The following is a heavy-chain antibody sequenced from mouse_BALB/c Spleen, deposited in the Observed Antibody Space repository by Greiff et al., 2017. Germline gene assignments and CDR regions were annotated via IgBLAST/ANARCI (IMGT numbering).Heavy chain of an antibody. CDR3: ARSGGLRPYYFDY. Sequence: EVKLQESGPGLVKPSQSLSLTCTVTGYSITSDYAWNWIRQFPGNKLEWMGYISYSGSTSYNPSLKSRISITRDTSKNQFFLQLNSVTTEDTATYYCARSGGLRPYYFDYWGQGTTLTVSS. V-gene: IGHV3-2*02. J-gene: IGHJ2*01. CDR2: ISYSGST. D-gene: IGHD2-2*01. CDR1: GYSITSDYA.